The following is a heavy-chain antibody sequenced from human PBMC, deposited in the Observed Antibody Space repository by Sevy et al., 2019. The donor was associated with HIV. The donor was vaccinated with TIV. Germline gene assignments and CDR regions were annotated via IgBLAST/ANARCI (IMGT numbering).Heavy chain of an antibody. V-gene: IGHV3-48*01. CDR1: GFTFSSYS. D-gene: IGHD5-18*01. Sequence: GGSLRLSCAASGFTFSSYSMNWVRQAPGKGLEWVSYISSSSSTIYYADSVKGRFTISRDNVKNSLYLQMNSLRAEDTAVYYCASLNTAMVNPFDYWGQGTLVTVSS. CDR2: ISSSSSTI. J-gene: IGHJ4*02. CDR3: ASLNTAMVNPFDY.